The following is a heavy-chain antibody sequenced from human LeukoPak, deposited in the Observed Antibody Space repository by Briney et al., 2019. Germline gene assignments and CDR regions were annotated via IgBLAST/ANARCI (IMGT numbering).Heavy chain of an antibody. D-gene: IGHD6-13*01. CDR2: ISYDANTK. V-gene: IGHV3-30*18. Sequence: GRSLRLSCAASGFTFSSDGMHWVRQAPGKGLEWLTFISYDANTKYYSDSVRGRFTVSRDNSKNTMYLQMNSLRPEYTAMYYCAKDRASSWSLDYWGQGNLVTVSS. CDR1: GFTFSSDG. J-gene: IGHJ4*02. CDR3: AKDRASSWSLDY.